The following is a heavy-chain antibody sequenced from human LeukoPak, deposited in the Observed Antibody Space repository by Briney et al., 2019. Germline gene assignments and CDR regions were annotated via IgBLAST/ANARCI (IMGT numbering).Heavy chain of an antibody. CDR3: ARDRGYSSSWYSFYYYYYGMDV. V-gene: IGHV3-7*01. CDR1: GFTFSSYW. CDR2: INHNGNVN. J-gene: IGHJ6*02. Sequence: GGSLRLSCAASGFTFSSYWMNWARQAPGKGLEWVASINHNGNVNYYVDSVKGRFTISRDNAKNSLYLQMNSLRAEDTAVYYCARDRGYSSSWYSFYYYYYGMDVWGQGTTVTVSS. D-gene: IGHD6-13*01.